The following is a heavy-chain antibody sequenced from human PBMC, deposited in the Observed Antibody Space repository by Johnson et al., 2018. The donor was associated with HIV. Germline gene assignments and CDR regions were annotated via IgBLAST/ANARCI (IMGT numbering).Heavy chain of an antibody. V-gene: IGHV3-23*04. CDR3: ARDVAYDWAFDI. D-gene: IGHD2-8*02. J-gene: IGHJ3*02. CDR1: GFPFSSYA. Sequence: VQLVESGGGVVQPGRSLRLSCAASGFPFSSYAMDWVRQAPGKGLEWVSAISGSGSSTYYADSVKGRFTISRDNSKNTLYLQMNSMRAEDTAVYYCARDVAYDWAFDIWGQGTMVTVSS. CDR2: ISGSGSST.